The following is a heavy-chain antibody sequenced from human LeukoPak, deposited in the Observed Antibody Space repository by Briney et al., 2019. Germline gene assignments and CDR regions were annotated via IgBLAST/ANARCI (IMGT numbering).Heavy chain of an antibody. V-gene: IGHV4-34*01. Sequence: SETLSLTCAVYGGSFSGYYWCWIRQPPGKGLEWIGEINHSGSTNYNPSLKSRVTISVDTSKNQFSLKLSSVTAADTAVYYCARGRSSGWKHAFDIWGQGTMVTVSS. CDR1: GGSFSGYY. D-gene: IGHD3-22*01. CDR3: ARGRSSGWKHAFDI. CDR2: INHSGST. J-gene: IGHJ3*02.